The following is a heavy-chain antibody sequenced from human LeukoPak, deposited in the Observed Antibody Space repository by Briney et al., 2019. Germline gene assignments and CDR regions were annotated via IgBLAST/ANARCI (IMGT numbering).Heavy chain of an antibody. V-gene: IGHV4-31*03. J-gene: IGHJ5*02. Sequence: PSETLSLTCTVSGGSISSGGYYWSWIRQHPGKGLEWIGYIYYSGSTYYNPSLKSRVTISVDTSKNQFSLKLSSVTAADTAVYYCARGYDYCDYVTSWQNWFDPWGQGTLVTVSS. CDR2: IYYSGST. CDR1: GGSISSGGYY. CDR3: ARGYDYCDYVTSWQNWFDP. D-gene: IGHD4-17*01.